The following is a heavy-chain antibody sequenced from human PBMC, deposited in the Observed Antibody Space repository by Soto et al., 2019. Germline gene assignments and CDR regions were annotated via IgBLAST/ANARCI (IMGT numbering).Heavy chain of an antibody. V-gene: IGHV1-69*01. CDR2: IIPIFGTA. D-gene: IGHD6-13*01. J-gene: IGHJ4*02. Sequence: QVQLVQSGAEVKKPGSSVKVSCKASGGTFSSYAISWLRQAPGQGLEWMGGIIPIFGTANYAQKFQGRVTITADESMSTAYMELGSLRAEDTAVYYCARGGGRGSSWYVDFDYWGQGTLVTVSS. CDR3: ARGGGRGSSWYVDFDY. CDR1: GGTFSSYA.